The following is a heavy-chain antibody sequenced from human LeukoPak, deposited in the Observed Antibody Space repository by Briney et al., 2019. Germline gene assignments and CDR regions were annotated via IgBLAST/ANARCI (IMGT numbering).Heavy chain of an antibody. J-gene: IGHJ5*02. CDR2: IYYSGGT. D-gene: IGHD7-27*01. Sequence: TLSLTCNVSGGSISNDGYYWSWIRQHPGKGLEWLGYIYYSGGTYYNPSLKSRVTLSVDTSKSQFSLRLSSVTAADTAVYYCARDLTGDQFFDPWGQGTLVTVSS. CDR1: GGSISNDGYY. CDR3: ARDLTGDQFFDP. V-gene: IGHV4-31*03.